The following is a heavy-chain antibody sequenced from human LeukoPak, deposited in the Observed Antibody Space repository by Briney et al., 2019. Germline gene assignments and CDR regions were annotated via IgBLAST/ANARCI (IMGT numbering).Heavy chain of an antibody. Sequence: GGSLSLSCAASGFTFSSYGMHWVRQAPGKGLEWVAFIRSDGSNKFYADSVKARFTISTDNSEHTAHLQMTRLRVEDTALYYCEKGADIVVVPTSYFDYWGQRALVTVAS. D-gene: IGHD2-2*01. V-gene: IGHV3-30*02. CDR2: IRSDGSNK. J-gene: IGHJ4*02. CDR3: EKGADIVVVPTSYFDY. CDR1: GFTFSSYG.